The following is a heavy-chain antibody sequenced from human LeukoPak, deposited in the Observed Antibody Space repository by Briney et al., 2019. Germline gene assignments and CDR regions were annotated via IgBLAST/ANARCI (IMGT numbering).Heavy chain of an antibody. V-gene: IGHV3-74*01. J-gene: IGHJ4*02. CDR2: IKSDGSST. Sequence: PGGSLRLSCAASGFTFSNYWMHWVRQAPGKGLVWVSRIKSDGSSTNYADSVKGRFTISRDNAKNTLYLQMNSLRAEDTALYYCARDRSMTHFDYWGQGTLVTVSS. CDR3: ARDRSMTHFDY. CDR1: GFTFSNYW.